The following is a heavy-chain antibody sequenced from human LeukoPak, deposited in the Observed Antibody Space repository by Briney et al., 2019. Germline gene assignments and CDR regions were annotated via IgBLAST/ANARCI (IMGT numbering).Heavy chain of an antibody. V-gene: IGHV3-48*03. D-gene: IGHD3-22*01. J-gene: IGHJ4*02. Sequence: GGSLRLSCAASGFTFSSYEMNWVRQAPGKGLEWVSYISSSGSTIYCADSVKGRFTISRDNAKNSLYLQMNSLRAEDTAVYYCAGIDYYDSSGYYYVEDYWGQGTLVTVSS. CDR3: AGIDYYDSSGYYYVEDY. CDR2: ISSSGSTI. CDR1: GFTFSSYE.